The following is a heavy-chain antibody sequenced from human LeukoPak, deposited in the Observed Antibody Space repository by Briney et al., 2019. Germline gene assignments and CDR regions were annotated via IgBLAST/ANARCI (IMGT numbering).Heavy chain of an antibody. D-gene: IGHD3-3*01. CDR2: TYYRSKWYN. J-gene: IGHJ4*02. CDR3: ARDQLEEGHLDY. V-gene: IGHV6-1*01. Sequence: SQTLSLTCPISGDSLSNNSAAWNWLRHSPSRGLEWLGRTYYRSKWYNDYAVSVKSRITINPDTSKNQFSLQLNSVTPEDTAVYYCARDQLEEGHLDYWGQGTLVTVSS. CDR1: GDSLSNNSAA.